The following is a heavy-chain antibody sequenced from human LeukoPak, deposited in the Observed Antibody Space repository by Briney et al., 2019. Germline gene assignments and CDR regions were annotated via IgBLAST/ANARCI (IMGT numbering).Heavy chain of an antibody. Sequence: GSLRLSCAASGFTFSSYGMHWVRQAPGKGLEWVAVIWYDGSNKYYADSVKGRFTISRDNSKNTLYLQMNSLRAEDTAVYYCARGTGDGYNFGYWGQGTLVTVSS. V-gene: IGHV3-33*01. J-gene: IGHJ4*02. CDR3: ARGTGDGYNFGY. CDR2: IWYDGSNK. CDR1: GFTFSSYG. D-gene: IGHD5-24*01.